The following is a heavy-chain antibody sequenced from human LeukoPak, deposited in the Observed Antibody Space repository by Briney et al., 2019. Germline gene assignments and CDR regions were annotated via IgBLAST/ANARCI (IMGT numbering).Heavy chain of an antibody. J-gene: IGHJ6*03. CDR2: IYPGDSDT. CDR1: GYSFTSHW. Sequence: PGESLKISCKGSGYSFTSHWIAWVRQMPGKGLELMGIIYPGDSDTRYSPSFQGQVTISADRSISTAYLQWSSLKASDTAMYYCARHWPSAGGHQYSVDVWGKGTTVTVSS. D-gene: IGHD3-16*01. V-gene: IGHV5-51*01. CDR3: ARHWPSAGGHQYSVDV.